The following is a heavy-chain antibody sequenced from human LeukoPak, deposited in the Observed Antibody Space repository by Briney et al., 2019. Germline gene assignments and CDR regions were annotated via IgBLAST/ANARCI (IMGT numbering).Heavy chain of an antibody. CDR1: GFNFSDFW. CDR2: IKEDGREQ. CDR3: AKDIAYDSSSFDY. Sequence: GGSLRLSCAASGFNFSDFWMTWVRQIPGKGLQWVANIKEDGREQYHVDSLKGRFAISRDNTKKSLFLQMNSLRAEDTALYYCAKDIAYDSSSFDYWGQGTLVTVSS. V-gene: IGHV3-7*03. D-gene: IGHD5-12*01. J-gene: IGHJ4*02.